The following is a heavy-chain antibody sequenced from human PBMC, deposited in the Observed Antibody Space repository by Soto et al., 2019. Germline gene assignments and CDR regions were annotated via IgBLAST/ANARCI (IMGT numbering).Heavy chain of an antibody. CDR3: ATGAVSPD. J-gene: IGHJ4*02. D-gene: IGHD2-8*01. CDR2: IKSINNGGTT. V-gene: IGHV3-15*01. Sequence: EVQLVESGGGLVKPGESLRLSCAASGFTFSSDWMKWVRQAPGKGLEWVGRIKSINNGGTTDYAAPVKGRFTISRDDSRNTLSLEMNILKTEDTGVYFCATGAVSPDWGQGTLVTVTS. CDR1: GFTFSSDW.